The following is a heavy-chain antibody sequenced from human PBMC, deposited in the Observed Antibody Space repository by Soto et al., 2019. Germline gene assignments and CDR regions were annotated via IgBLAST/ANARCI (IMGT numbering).Heavy chain of an antibody. D-gene: IGHD3-22*01. Sequence: PGGSLRLSCAASGFTFSSYSMNWVRQAPGKGLEWVSSISSSSSYIYYADPVKGRFTSSRDNAKNSLYLQMNSLRGEDTAVYYCARDPSSGYYYVDYWGQGTLVTVSS. CDR3: ARDPSSGYYYVDY. J-gene: IGHJ4*02. CDR2: ISSSSSYI. V-gene: IGHV3-21*01. CDR1: GFTFSSYS.